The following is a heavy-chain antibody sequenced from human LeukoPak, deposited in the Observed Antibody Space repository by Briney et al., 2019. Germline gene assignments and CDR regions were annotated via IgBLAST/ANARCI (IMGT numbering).Heavy chain of an antibody. V-gene: IGHV1-69*06. CDR3: ARDNSGGSGDGGPDSYYYHYYMDV. CDR2: IIPIFGTA. J-gene: IGHJ6*03. CDR1: GYTFTSYD. Sequence: SVKVSCKASGYTFTSYDINWVRQAPGQGLEWMGGIIPIFGTANYAQKFQGRVTITADKSTSTAYMELSSLRSEDTAVYYCARDNSGGSGDGGPDSYYYHYYMDVWGKGTTVTVSS. D-gene: IGHD1-26*01.